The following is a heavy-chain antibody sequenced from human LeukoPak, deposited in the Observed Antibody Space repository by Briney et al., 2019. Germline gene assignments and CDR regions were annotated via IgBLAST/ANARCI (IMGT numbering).Heavy chain of an antibody. J-gene: IGHJ4*02. V-gene: IGHV3-21*01. Sequence: GGSLRLSCAASGFTFSSYSMNWVRQAPGKGLEWVSSISSSSYIYYADSVKGRFTISRDNAKNSLYLQMNSLRAEDTAVYYCARVEDLYGDYGPYDYWGQGTLVTVSS. CDR3: ARVEDLYGDYGPYDY. CDR2: ISSSSYI. D-gene: IGHD4-17*01. CDR1: GFTFSSYS.